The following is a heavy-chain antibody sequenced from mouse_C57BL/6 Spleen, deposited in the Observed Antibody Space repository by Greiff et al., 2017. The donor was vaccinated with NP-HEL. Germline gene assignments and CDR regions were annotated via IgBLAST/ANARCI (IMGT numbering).Heavy chain of an antibody. Sequence: EVKLMESGGGLVQPGGSLSLSCAASGFTFTDYYMSWVRQPPGKALEWLGFIRNKANGYTTEYSASVKGRFTISRDNSQSILYLQMNALRAEDSATYYGARYSLYYDSDYWGQGTTLTVSS. CDR2: IRNKANGYTT. CDR1: GFTFTDYY. CDR3: ARYSLYYDSDY. D-gene: IGHD2-4*01. J-gene: IGHJ2*01. V-gene: IGHV7-3*01.